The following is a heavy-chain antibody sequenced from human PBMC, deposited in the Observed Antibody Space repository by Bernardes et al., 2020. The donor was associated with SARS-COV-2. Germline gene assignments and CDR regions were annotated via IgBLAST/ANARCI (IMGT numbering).Heavy chain of an antibody. CDR3: ARSAGMEV. V-gene: IGHV3-7*03. J-gene: IGHJ6*02. CDR2: IKRAGSET. Sequence: RGSLRLSYASSGFDFSDYWMTWVRQAPGKGLEWVANIKRAGSETYYVDSVKGRYTISRDNGKNLVFPRTNSLRAEDTAIFYCARSAGMEVWGQGSMVTVPS. CDR1: GFDFSDYW.